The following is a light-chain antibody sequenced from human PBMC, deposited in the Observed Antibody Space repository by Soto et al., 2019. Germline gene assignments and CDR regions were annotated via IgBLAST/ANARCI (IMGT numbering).Light chain of an antibody. CDR1: NIGSKS. Sequence: SYELTQPPSVSVAPGKTARITCGGNNIGSKSVHWYQQKPGQAPVLVIYYDSDRPSGIPERFSGSNSGNPATLTISRVEAGDEADYYCQVWDSSSDHPGVFGGGTKVTVL. V-gene: IGLV3-21*04. J-gene: IGLJ3*02. CDR3: QVWDSSSDHPGV. CDR2: YDS.